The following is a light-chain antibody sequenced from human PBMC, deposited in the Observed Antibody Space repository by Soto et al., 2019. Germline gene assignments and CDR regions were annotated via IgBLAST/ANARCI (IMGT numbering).Light chain of an antibody. V-gene: IGLV2-14*01. CDR2: EVS. CDR1: TSDVGDYNY. Sequence: QSALPQPASVSGSPGQSITISCTGTTSDVGDYNYVSWYQQHPGKAPKLIIYEVSDRPSGVSNRFSGSKSGNTASLTISGLQAEDEADYYCSSYTSSNTLGFGGGTKLTV. J-gene: IGLJ3*02. CDR3: SSYTSSNTLG.